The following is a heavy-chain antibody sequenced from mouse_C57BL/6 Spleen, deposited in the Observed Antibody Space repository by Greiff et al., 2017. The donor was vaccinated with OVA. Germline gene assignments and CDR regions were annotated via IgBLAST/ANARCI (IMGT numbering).Heavy chain of an antibody. V-gene: IGHV1-69*01. CDR3: ARGEFAY. Sequence: VQLQQPGAELVMPGASVKLSCKASGYTFTSYWMHWVKQRPGQGLEWIGEIDPSDSYTNYNQKFKGKSTLTVDKSSSTAYMQLSSLTSEDSAVYYYARGEFAYWGQGTLVTVSA. J-gene: IGHJ3*01. CDR2: IDPSDSYT. CDR1: GYTFTSYW.